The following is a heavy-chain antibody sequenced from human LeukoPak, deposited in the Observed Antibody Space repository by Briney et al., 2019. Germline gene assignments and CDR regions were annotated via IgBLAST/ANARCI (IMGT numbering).Heavy chain of an antibody. D-gene: IGHD3-3*01. Sequence: ASVKVSCKVSGYTLTELSMHWVRQAPGKGLEWMGGFDPEDGETIYAQKFQGRVTMTEDTSTDTAYMELSSLRSEDTAVYYCATVGRYYDFWSGYYTGPYYFDYWGQGTLVTVSS. CDR3: ATVGRYYDFWSGYYTGPYYFDY. CDR2: FDPEDGET. J-gene: IGHJ4*02. CDR1: GYTLTELS. V-gene: IGHV1-24*01.